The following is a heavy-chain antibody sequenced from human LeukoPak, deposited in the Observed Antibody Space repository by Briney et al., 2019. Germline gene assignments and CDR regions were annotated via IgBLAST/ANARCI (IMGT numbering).Heavy chain of an antibody. CDR3: ATTGLYDSSGYYGNDY. J-gene: IGHJ4*02. Sequence: SETLSLTCAVYGGSFSGYYWSWIRQPPGKGLEWIGDINHGGSTNYNPSLRSRLTISVDTSKNQFSLKLNSVTAADTAVYYCATTGLYDSSGYYGNDYWGQGTLVTVSS. D-gene: IGHD3-22*01. CDR1: GGSFSGYY. V-gene: IGHV4-34*01. CDR2: INHGGST.